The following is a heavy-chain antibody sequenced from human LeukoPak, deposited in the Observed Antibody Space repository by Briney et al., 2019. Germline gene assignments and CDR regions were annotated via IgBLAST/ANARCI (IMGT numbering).Heavy chain of an antibody. CDR2: IRSNGSPI. CDR1: GFTFSSFE. CDR3: AKAFQRAWERDAFAC. D-gene: IGHD1-26*01. Sequence: PGGSLRLSCAASGFTFSSFEMNWVRQAPGKGLEWVSYIRSNGSPIYYADSVKGRFTISRDNSKNTLYIQMNSLGADDTAVYYWAKAFQRAWERDAFACWGQGTLVTVSS. V-gene: IGHV3-48*03. J-gene: IGHJ3*01.